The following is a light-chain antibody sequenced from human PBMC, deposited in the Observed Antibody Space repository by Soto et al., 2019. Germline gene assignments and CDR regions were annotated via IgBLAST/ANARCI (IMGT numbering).Light chain of an antibody. Sequence: QSVLTQPPSVSGAPGQRVTISCTGSSSNIGAGYDVHWYQQIPGTAPKLLIYGNSNRPSGVPDRFSGSKSGTPASLVITGLQAEDEADYYCQSYDSSLSAWVFGAGTQLTVL. J-gene: IGLJ7*01. CDR1: SSNIGAGYD. CDR3: QSYDSSLSAWV. CDR2: GNS. V-gene: IGLV1-40*01.